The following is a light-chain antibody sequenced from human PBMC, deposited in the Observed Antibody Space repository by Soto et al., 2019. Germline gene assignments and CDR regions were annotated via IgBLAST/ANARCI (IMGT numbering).Light chain of an antibody. J-gene: IGKJ1*01. Sequence: DIQLTQSPSTLSASVGDRVTITCRASQRMTSWLAWYQQKPGKAPKLLIYKASTLKSGVPSRFSGSGSGTEFTLTISSLQPDDFATYYCQHYNSYSEAFGQGTKVDI. CDR1: QRMTSW. CDR2: KAS. V-gene: IGKV1-5*03. CDR3: QHYNSYSEA.